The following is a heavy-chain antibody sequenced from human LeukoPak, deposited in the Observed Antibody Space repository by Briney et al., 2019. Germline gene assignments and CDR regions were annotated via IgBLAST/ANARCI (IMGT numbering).Heavy chain of an antibody. CDR1: GGSISSSSYY. J-gene: IGHJ4*02. Sequence: PSETLSLTCTVSGGSISSSSYYWGWIRQPPGKGLEWIGSIYYSGSTYYNPSLKSRVTISVDTSKNQFSLKLSSVTAADTAVYYCARPKRAEDLSSGWYYFDYWGQGTLVTVSS. CDR2: IYYSGST. CDR3: ARPKRAEDLSSGWYYFDY. D-gene: IGHD6-19*01. V-gene: IGHV4-39*01.